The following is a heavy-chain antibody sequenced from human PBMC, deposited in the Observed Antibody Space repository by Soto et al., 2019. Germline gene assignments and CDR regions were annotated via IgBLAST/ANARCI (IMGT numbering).Heavy chain of an antibody. CDR2: IYYSGTT. CDR1: NGSVSSGTYS. V-gene: IGHV4-30-2*01. J-gene: IGHJ6*02. Sequence: SETLSLTCTVSNGSVSSGTYSWSWVRQPPGKGLEWIGYIYYSGTTYYTPSLKSRLTMSMDRANDHFSLNLTSVTAADTAVYFCARGHYYYGMDVWGQGITVT. CDR3: ARGHYYYGMDV.